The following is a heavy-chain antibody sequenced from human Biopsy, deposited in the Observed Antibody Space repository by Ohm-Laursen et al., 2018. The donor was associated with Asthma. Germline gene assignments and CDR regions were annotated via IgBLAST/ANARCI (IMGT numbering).Heavy chain of an antibody. Sequence: SVKVSCKASGDTFINYAIHWVRQAPGHSLEWMGWINAANGNTKYSEKFQGRVTITRDTSASTAYMDLSSLRSEDTAVYYCARTYYDFLTGQVNDALAMWGQGTVATVSS. CDR3: ARTYYDFLTGQVNDALAM. D-gene: IGHD3-9*01. CDR1: GDTFINYA. V-gene: IGHV1-3*01. CDR2: INAANGNT. J-gene: IGHJ3*02.